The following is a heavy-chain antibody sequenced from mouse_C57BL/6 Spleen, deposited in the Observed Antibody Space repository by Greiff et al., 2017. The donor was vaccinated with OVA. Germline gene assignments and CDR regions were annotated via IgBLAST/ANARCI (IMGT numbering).Heavy chain of an antibody. CDR1: GFTFSSYA. J-gene: IGHJ1*03. D-gene: IGHD1-1*01. V-gene: IGHV5-4*01. Sequence: EVQLQESGGGLVKPGGSLKLSCAASGFTFSSYAMSWVRQTPEKRLEWVATISDGGSYTYYPDNVKGRFTISRDNAKNNLYLQMSHLKSEDTAMYYCAREELRNWYFDVWGTGTTVTVSS. CDR3: AREELRNWYFDV. CDR2: ISDGGSYT.